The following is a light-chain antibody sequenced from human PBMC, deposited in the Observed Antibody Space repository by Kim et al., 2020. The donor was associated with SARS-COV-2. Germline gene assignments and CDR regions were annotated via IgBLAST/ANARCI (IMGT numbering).Light chain of an antibody. CDR3: QQYYSTPLT. CDR1: QSVLYSSNNKNY. Sequence: DIVMTQSPDSLAVSLGERATINCKSSQSVLYSSNNKNYLAWYQQKPRQPPKLLIYWASTRESGVPDRFSGSGSGTDFTLTISSLQAEDVEVYYCQQYYSTPLTFGQGTKVDIK. J-gene: IGKJ1*01. V-gene: IGKV4-1*01. CDR2: WAS.